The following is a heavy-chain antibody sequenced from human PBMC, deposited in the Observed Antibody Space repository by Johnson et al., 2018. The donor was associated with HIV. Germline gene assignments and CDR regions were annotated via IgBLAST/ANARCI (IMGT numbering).Heavy chain of an antibody. V-gene: IGHV3-7*01. Sequence: EKLVESGGGLVKPGGSLRLSCAASGFTFSDHYMSWIRQAPGKGLEWVANIKQDGSEKYYVDSVKGRFTISRDNSKNSLYLQVHSFRVEDTAVYYCAREGFSGTYFSAFDIWGRGTMVTVSS. CDR3: AREGFSGTYFSAFDI. J-gene: IGHJ3*02. CDR1: GFTFSDHY. D-gene: IGHD1-1*01. CDR2: IKQDGSEK.